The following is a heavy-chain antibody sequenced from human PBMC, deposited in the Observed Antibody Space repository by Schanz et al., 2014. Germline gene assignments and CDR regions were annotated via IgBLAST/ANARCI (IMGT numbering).Heavy chain of an antibody. D-gene: IGHD6-19*01. J-gene: IGHJ4*02. CDR2: ISYDGTNK. CDR1: GFTFSSYT. V-gene: IGHV3-30*04. CDR3: ARYNSGHSDY. Sequence: QVQLVESGGGVVQPWRSLRLSCAASGFTFSSYTMHWVRQAPGTGLEWVAVISYDGTNKYYADSVKGRFTISRDNSKNSLYLQLNSLTADDTAVYYCARYNSGHSDYWGQGTLVTVSS.